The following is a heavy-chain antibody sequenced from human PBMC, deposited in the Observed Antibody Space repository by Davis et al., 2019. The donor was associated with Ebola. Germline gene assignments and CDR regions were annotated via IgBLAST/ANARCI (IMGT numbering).Heavy chain of an antibody. Sequence: SETLSLTCTVSGGSISSGGYYWSWIRQHPGKGLEWIGYIYYSGSTYYNPSLKSRVTISVDTSKNQFSLKLSSVTAADTAVYYCARAPYSSSWYEQTYFDYWGQGTLVTVSS. CDR1: GGSISSGGYY. J-gene: IGHJ4*02. CDR2: IYYSGST. V-gene: IGHV4-31*03. CDR3: ARAPYSSSWYEQTYFDY. D-gene: IGHD6-13*01.